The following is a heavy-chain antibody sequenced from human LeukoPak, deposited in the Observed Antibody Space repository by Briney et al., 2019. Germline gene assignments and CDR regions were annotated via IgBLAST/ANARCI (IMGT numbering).Heavy chain of an antibody. CDR1: GGSISSYY. CDR2: INHSGST. V-gene: IGHV4-34*01. J-gene: IGHJ4*02. Sequence: SETLSLTCTVSGGSISSYYWSWIRQPPGKGLEWIGEINHSGSTNYNPSLKSRVTISVDTSKNQFSLKLSSVTAADTAVYYCARSYYDFWSGPNRFDYWGQGTLVTVSS. D-gene: IGHD3-3*01. CDR3: ARSYYDFWSGPNRFDY.